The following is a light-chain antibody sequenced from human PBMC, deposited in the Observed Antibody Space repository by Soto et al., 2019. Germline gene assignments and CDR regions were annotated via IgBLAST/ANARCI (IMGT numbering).Light chain of an antibody. V-gene: IGKV1-5*01. Sequence: DIQMTQSPSTPSASVGDRVTITCRASQSISSWLAWYQQKPGKAPKLLIYDASSLESGVPSRFSGSGSGTEFTLTISSLQPDDFATYYCQQFHIYSWTFGQGTKVDIK. J-gene: IGKJ1*01. CDR2: DAS. CDR1: QSISSW. CDR3: QQFHIYSWT.